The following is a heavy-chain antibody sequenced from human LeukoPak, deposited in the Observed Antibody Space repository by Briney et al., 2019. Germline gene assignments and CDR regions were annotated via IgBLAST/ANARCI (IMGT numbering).Heavy chain of an antibody. Sequence: SETLSLTCTVSGGSISSGDYYWSWIRQPRGKGLEWIGYIYYSGSTYYNPSLKSRVTISVDTSKNQFSLKLSSVTAADTAVYYCARDFRQAWDYGDYVAYGMDVWGQGTTVTVSS. CDR2: IYYSGST. D-gene: IGHD4-17*01. J-gene: IGHJ6*02. V-gene: IGHV4-30-4*01. CDR3: ARDFRQAWDYGDYVAYGMDV. CDR1: GGSISSGDYY.